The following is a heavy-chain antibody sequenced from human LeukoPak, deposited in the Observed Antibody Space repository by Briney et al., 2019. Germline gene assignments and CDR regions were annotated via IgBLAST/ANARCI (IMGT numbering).Heavy chain of an antibody. CDR2: ISAYNGNT. CDR1: GDTFTSYG. CDR3: ARWAEQYSSSWYLGYYYGMDV. J-gene: IGHJ6*02. Sequence: ASVKVSCKASGDTFTSYGISWVRQAPGQGLEWMGWISAYNGNTNYAQKLQGRVTMTTDTSTSTAYMELRSLRSDDTAVYYCARWAEQYSSSWYLGYYYGMDVWGQGTTVTVSS. V-gene: IGHV1-18*01. D-gene: IGHD6-13*01.